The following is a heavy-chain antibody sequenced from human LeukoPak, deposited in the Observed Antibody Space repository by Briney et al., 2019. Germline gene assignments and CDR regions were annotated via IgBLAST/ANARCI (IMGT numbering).Heavy chain of an antibody. CDR2: INWNGGST. J-gene: IGHJ6*03. D-gene: IGHD3-10*01. V-gene: IGHV3-20*04. Sequence: GGSLRLSCAASGFTFDDYGMSWVRQAPGKGLEWVSGINWNGGSTGYADSVKGRFTISRDSAKNSLYLQMNSLRAEDTALYYCARTILVRGENYYYMDVWGKGTTVTVSS. CDR1: GFTFDDYG. CDR3: ARTILVRGENYYYMDV.